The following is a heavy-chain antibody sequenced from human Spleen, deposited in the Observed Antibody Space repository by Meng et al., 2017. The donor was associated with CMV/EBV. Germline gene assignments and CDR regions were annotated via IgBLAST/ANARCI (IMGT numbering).Heavy chain of an antibody. J-gene: IGHJ4*02. Sequence: SETLSLTCTVSGGSISSYSWTWIRQPPGKGLEWIGYIYYSGSTNYNPSLRSRVTISVDTSKNQFSLKLSSVTAADTAVYYCARGSTSPRWVYWGQGTLVTVSS. CDR1: GGSISSYS. CDR3: ARGSTSPRWVY. D-gene: IGHD2-2*01. CDR2: IYYSGST. V-gene: IGHV4-59*12.